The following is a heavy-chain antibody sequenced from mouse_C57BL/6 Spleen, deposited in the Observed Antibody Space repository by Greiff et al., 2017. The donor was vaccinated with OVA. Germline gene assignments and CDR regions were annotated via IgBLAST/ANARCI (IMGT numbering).Heavy chain of an antibody. V-gene: IGHV3-6*01. J-gene: IGHJ3*01. CDR3: AREDYDYDKVWFAY. CDR2: ISYDGSN. CDR1: GYSITSGYY. Sequence: EVQLVESGPGLVKPSQSLSLTCSVTGYSITSGYYWNWIRQFPGNKLEWMGYISYDGSNNYNPSLKNRISITRDTSKNQFFLKLNSVTTEDTATYYCAREDYDYDKVWFAYWGQGTLVTVSA. D-gene: IGHD2-4*01.